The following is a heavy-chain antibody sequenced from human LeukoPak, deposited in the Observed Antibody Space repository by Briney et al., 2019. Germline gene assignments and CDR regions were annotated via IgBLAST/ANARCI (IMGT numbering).Heavy chain of an antibody. D-gene: IGHD2-2*01. V-gene: IGHV4-38-2*02. Sequence: SETLSLTCTVSGYSISSGYYWSWIRQPPGKGLEWIGEINHSGSTNYNPSLKSRVTISVDTSKDQFSLKLSSVTAADTAVYYCARVDCSSTSCLRYYYYYYMDVWGKGTTVTVSS. CDR1: GYSISSGYY. J-gene: IGHJ6*03. CDR2: INHSGST. CDR3: ARVDCSSTSCLRYYYYYYMDV.